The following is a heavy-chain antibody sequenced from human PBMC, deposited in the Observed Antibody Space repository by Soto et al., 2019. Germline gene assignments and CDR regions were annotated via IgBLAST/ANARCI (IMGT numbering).Heavy chain of an antibody. CDR1: GFTFSSYF. CDR3: TKSGGSSSSNRDFDY. J-gene: IGHJ4*02. CDR2: ISSSGDTT. D-gene: IGHD6-6*01. Sequence: GGSLRLSCAASGFTFSSYFMSWVRQAPGKGLGWVSTISSSGDTTYYADSVEGRFTISRDRSKRTLYLQMNSLRADDTALYYCTKSGGSSSSNRDFDYWGQGTLVTVSS. V-gene: IGHV3-23*01.